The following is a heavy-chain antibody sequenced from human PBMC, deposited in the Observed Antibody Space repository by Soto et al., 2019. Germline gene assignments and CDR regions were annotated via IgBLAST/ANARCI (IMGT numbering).Heavy chain of an antibody. Sequence: QVQMVQSGAEVQNPGSSVKVSCKTSGGTFNSSLIDWVLQAPGQGLEWMGGIIPAFGTAKYAQKCQDRVTITADKSTTTAYMELRTLTSEDTAVYYCARGLDQPPVGLYFDTWGQGTLVTVSS. CDR1: GGTFNSSL. CDR2: IIPAFGTA. V-gene: IGHV1-69*06. J-gene: IGHJ4*02. D-gene: IGHD2-2*01. CDR3: ARGLDQPPVGLYFDT.